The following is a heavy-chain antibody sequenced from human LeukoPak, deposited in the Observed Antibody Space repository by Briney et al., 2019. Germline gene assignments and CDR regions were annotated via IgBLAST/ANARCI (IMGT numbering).Heavy chain of an antibody. D-gene: IGHD6-19*01. CDR2: ISGSGGTT. J-gene: IGHJ4*02. CDR1: GFTFSSYA. V-gene: IGHV3-23*01. CDR3: AKDVAFSSGPNYFDY. Sequence: QPGGSLRLSCAASGFTFSSYAMSWVRQAPGKGLEWVSTISGSGGTTYYADSVKGRFTFSRDNSKNTLYLQMNSLRAEDSAVYYCAKDVAFSSGPNYFDYWGQGTLATVSS.